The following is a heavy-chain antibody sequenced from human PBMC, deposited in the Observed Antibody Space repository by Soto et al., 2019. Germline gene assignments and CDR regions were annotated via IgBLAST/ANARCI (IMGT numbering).Heavy chain of an antibody. CDR1: GYSFTTYN. CDR3: ARARDMDV. CDR2: INPSVGST. J-gene: IGHJ6*02. V-gene: IGHV1-46*01. Sequence: ASVKVSCKPSGYSFTTYNLHWLRQAPGQGLEWMGIINPSVGSTTYAQNFQDRVTMTRDTSTTTVYMELISFRSEDTALYYCARARDMDVWGQGTTVTVSS.